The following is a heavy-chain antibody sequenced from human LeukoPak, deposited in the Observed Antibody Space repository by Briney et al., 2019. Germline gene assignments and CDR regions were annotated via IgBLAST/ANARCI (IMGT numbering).Heavy chain of an antibody. J-gene: IGHJ3*02. V-gene: IGHV4-59*11. Sequence: PSETLSLTCTVSGGSISSHYWSWIRQPPGKGLEWIGFIYYSGRTRYNPSLRSRVTISVATSENNFSLKLTSVTAADTAVYYCARLLDNDSSGDPDTFDMWGQGTVVTVSS. CDR1: GGSISSHY. CDR3: ARLLDNDSSGDPDTFDM. D-gene: IGHD3-22*01. CDR2: IYYSGRT.